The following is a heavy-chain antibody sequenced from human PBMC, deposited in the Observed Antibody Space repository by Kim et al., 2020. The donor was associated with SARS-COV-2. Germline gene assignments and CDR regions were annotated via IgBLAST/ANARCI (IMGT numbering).Heavy chain of an antibody. CDR3: ARGRGSGWYDAFDI. V-gene: IGHV1-69*01. D-gene: IGHD6-19*01. Sequence: QKFQGRVTITADESTSTAYMELSSLRSEDTAVYYCARGRGSGWYDAFDIWGQGTMVTVSS. J-gene: IGHJ3*02.